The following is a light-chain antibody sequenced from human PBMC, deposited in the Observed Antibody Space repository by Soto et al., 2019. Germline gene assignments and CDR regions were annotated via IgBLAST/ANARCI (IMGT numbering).Light chain of an antibody. V-gene: IGKV1-39*01. CDR2: AAS. Sequence: IHMTQSPSSLSASVGYRVTITCRASQSISSYLNWYQQKQGKAPKLLIYAASSLQSGVPSRFSGSGSGTDFTLTISSLQTEDFATYYCQQSYSTLHTFGQGTRLEIK. J-gene: IGKJ5*01. CDR1: QSISSY. CDR3: QQSYSTLHT.